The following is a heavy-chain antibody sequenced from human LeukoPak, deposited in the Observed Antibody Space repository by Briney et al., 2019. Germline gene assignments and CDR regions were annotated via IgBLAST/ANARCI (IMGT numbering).Heavy chain of an antibody. D-gene: IGHD6-19*01. V-gene: IGHV5-51*01. CDR2: IYPSDSDT. CDR1: GYSFTSYW. Sequence: GESLKISCKGFGYSFTSYWIGWVRQMPGKGLEWMGIIYPSDSDTRYNPSFQGQVTISADKSISTAYLQWRSLKASDTAMYYCARGLYGSDRGYWGQGTLVTVSS. CDR3: ARGLYGSDRGY. J-gene: IGHJ4*02.